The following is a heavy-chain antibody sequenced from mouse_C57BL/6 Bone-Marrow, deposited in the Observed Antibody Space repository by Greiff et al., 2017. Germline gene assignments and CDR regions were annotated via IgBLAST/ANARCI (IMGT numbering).Heavy chain of an antibody. CDR1: GFNIKDYY. V-gene: IGHV14-1*01. Sequence: VQLQQSGAELVRPGASVKLSCKASGFNIKDYYMHWVKQRHGQGLEWIGRIDPEDGDTEYAPKFQGKATMTADTSTNTAYLQLSSLTSEDSAVYYCTLLRRFDYWGQGTTLTGSS. J-gene: IGHJ2*01. CDR3: TLLRRFDY. CDR2: IDPEDGDT.